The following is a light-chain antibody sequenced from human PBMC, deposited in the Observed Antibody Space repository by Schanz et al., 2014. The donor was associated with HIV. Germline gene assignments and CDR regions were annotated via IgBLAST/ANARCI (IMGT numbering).Light chain of an antibody. V-gene: IGLV2-8*01. CDR3: NSYTSSSTWV. CDR1: SSDVGGYNF. Sequence: QSALTQPPSASGSPGQSVTISCTGTSSDVGGYNFVSWFQQHPGKAPKLMIYEVTKRPSGVPARFSGSKSGNTASLTVSAVQPEDEADYYCNSYTSSSTWVFGGGTKVTVL. J-gene: IGLJ3*02. CDR2: EVT.